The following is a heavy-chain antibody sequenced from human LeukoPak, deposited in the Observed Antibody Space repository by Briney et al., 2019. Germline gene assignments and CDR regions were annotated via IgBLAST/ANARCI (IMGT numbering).Heavy chain of an antibody. D-gene: IGHD4-17*01. CDR3: AKDRYGDYAFDY. V-gene: IGHV3-23*01. CDR2: IITSGGST. CDR1: GFTFSSHA. J-gene: IGHJ4*02. Sequence: GGSLRLSCAASGFTFSSHAMSWVRQAPGKGLEWVSSIITSGGSTYNADPVRGRFTISRDNSKNTLYLQLNSLRAEDTAVYYCAKDRYGDYAFDYWGQGTLVTVSS.